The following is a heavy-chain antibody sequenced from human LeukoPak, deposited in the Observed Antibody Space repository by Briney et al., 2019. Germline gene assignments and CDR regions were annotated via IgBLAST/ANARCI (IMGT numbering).Heavy chain of an antibody. V-gene: IGHV4-34*01. D-gene: IGHD2-2*01. J-gene: IGHJ5*01. Sequence: PSETLSLTCAVYGGSFSDYYWSWIRQPPGKGLEWIGEIDHSGSTNYNPSLKSRVTISVDTSKNQFSLNLNSVTAADTAVYHCARGRIVVAVSGRGSGGWFDSWGQGTLVTVSS. CDR1: GGSFSDYY. CDR2: IDHSGST. CDR3: ARGRIVVAVSGRGSGGWFDS.